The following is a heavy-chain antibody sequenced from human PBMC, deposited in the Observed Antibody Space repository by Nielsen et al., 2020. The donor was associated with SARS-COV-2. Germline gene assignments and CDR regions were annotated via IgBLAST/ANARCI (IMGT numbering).Heavy chain of an antibody. CDR2: ISWNSGSI. D-gene: IGHD3-22*01. CDR3: AKVADSSGWVDY. J-gene: IGHJ4*02. Sequence: SLKISCAASGFTFDDYAMHWVRQAPGKGLEWVSGISWNSGSIGYADSVKGRFTISRDNAKNSLYLQMNSLRAEDTALYYCAKVADSSGWVDYWGQGTLVNVSS. CDR1: GFTFDDYA. V-gene: IGHV3-9*01.